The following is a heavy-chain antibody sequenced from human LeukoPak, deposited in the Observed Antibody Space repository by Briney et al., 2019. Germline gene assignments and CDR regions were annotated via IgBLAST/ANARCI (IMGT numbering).Heavy chain of an antibody. Sequence: GGSLRLSCAAFGFTFSISTMNWVRQAPGKGLEWVSSISSSSSNMHYADSVKGRLTISRDNAKNSLYLQINSLRAEDTTVYYCVRGDSRDYWGQGTLVTVSS. CDR3: VRGDSRDY. J-gene: IGHJ4*02. CDR1: GFTFSIST. V-gene: IGHV3-21*01. D-gene: IGHD6-13*01. CDR2: ISSSSSNM.